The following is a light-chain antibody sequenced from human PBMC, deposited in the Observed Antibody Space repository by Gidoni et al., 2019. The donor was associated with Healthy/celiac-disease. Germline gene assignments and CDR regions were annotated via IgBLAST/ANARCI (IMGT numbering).Light chain of an antibody. J-gene: IGKJ4*01. CDR1: QSISSY. Sequence: DIQMTQSPSSLSASVGDRFTITCRASQSISSYLNWYQQKPGKAPKLLIYAASSLQSGDPSRFSGSGSGTDFTLTISSLQPEDFATYYCQQSYSTPTFGGGTKVEIK. V-gene: IGKV1-39*01. CDR2: AAS. CDR3: QQSYSTPT.